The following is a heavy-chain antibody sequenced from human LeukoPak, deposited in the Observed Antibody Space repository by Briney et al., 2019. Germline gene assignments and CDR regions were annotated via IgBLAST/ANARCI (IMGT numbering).Heavy chain of an antibody. D-gene: IGHD3-9*01. CDR2: IYNNENT. CDR3: ARGGNDILGAYFPGIYGMDV. V-gene: IGHV4-59*01. CDR1: VGSLSNYY. J-gene: IGHJ6*02. Sequence: SETLSLTCTVSVGSLSNYYWSWIRQPPGKGLEWVGYIYNNENTNYNPALQSRVPISADTSKSQFSLKLSSVTAADTAVYFCARGGNDILGAYFPGIYGMDVWGQGTTVTVSS.